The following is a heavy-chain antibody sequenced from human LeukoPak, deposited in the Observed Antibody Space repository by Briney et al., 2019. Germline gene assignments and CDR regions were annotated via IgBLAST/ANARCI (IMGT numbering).Heavy chain of an antibody. V-gene: IGHV1-2*02. Sequence: ASVKVSCKASGYTFTGHYMHWVRQAPGQGLEWMGWINPNSGGTNYAQKFQGRVTMTRDTSISTAYMELSRLRSDDTAVYYCARASPDWGDSDYWGQGTLVTVSS. CDR2: INPNSGGT. D-gene: IGHD2-21*02. CDR1: GYTFTGHY. J-gene: IGHJ4*02. CDR3: ARASPDWGDSDY.